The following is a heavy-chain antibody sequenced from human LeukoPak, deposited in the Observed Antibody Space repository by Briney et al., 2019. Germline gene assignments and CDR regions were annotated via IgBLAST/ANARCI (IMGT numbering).Heavy chain of an antibody. Sequence: QAGGSLRLSCAASGFTFSTYEMNWVRQAPGKGLEWVSYISSSGSAIHYADSVKGRFTISRDNVKNSLYLQMNSLRAEDTAVYYCAREGADSGRYRDAFDIWGQGTMVTVSS. V-gene: IGHV3-48*03. CDR1: GFTFSTYE. CDR2: ISSSGSAI. CDR3: AREGADSGRYRDAFDI. J-gene: IGHJ3*02. D-gene: IGHD1-26*01.